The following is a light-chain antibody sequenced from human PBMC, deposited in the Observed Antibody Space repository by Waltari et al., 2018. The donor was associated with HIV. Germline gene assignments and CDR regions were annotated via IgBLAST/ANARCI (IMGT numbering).Light chain of an antibody. J-gene: IGLJ2*01. CDR1: SSNIGNNF. CDR3: ETWDSSLSVVV. CDR2: ENN. V-gene: IGLV1-51*02. Sequence: QSVLTQPPSVSAAPGQKVTISCPGSSSNIGNNFVSWYQQLPGTAPKLLIYENNYRPSGIPDRFSGSKSVTSATLDISGLQTGDEATYFCETWDSSLSVVVFGGGTKLTVL.